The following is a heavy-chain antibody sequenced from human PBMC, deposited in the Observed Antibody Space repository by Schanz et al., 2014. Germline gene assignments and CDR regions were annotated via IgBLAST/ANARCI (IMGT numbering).Heavy chain of an antibody. CDR3: ARDGEFDY. Sequence: VQLLQSGGALVQPGGSLRLSCSASGVTFSPSAMHWLRQAPGIGLECVSGIGGSGDSTHYAHSVKGRFTISRDDSRSTRSQHMSRQSCEDATVYLCARDGEFDYWGQGTLVTVSS. J-gene: IGHJ4*02. CDR2: IGGSGDST. V-gene: IGHV3-23*01. CDR1: GVTFSPSA.